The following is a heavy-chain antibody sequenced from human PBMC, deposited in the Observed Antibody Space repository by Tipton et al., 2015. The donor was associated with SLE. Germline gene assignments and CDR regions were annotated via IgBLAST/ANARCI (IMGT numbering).Heavy chain of an antibody. Sequence: SLKLSCAASGFTFSSFMMSWVRQAPGKGLEWVSSISSSGRYINYADSVKGRFTISRDNAKNSLYLQMNSLRAEDTAVYYCVRDRITGIYFGMDVWGQGTTVTVSS. CDR3: VRDRITGIYFGMDV. CDR1: GFTFSSFM. V-gene: IGHV3-21*03. J-gene: IGHJ6*02. D-gene: IGHD1-20*01. CDR2: ISSSGRYI.